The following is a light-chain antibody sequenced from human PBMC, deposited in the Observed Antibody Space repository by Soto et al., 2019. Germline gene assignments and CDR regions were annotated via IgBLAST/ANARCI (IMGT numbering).Light chain of an antibody. CDR1: QSVSKY. CDR3: QQRSNWPQIT. V-gene: IGKV3-11*01. CDR2: DAS. J-gene: IGKJ4*01. Sequence: EIVLTQSPATLSLSPGERATLSCRASQSVSKYLAWYQQKPGQAPRLLIHDASNRATGIPPSCSGSGSGTDFTLTISSLEPEDFGVYYCQQRSNWPQITFGGGTKVEIK.